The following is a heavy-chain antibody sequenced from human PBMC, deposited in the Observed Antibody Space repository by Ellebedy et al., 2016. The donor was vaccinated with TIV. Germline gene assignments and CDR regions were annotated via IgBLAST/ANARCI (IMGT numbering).Heavy chain of an antibody. D-gene: IGHD2-2*01. CDR2: IKSKTDGGTT. Sequence: GGSLRLXXAASGFTFSNAWMSWVRQAPGKGLEWVGRIKSKTDGGTTDYAAPVKGRFTISRDDSKNTLYLQMNSLKTEDTAVYYCTTEGYCSSTSCCSDYWGQGTLVTVSS. CDR1: GFTFSNAW. V-gene: IGHV3-15*01. CDR3: TTEGYCSSTSCCSDY. J-gene: IGHJ4*02.